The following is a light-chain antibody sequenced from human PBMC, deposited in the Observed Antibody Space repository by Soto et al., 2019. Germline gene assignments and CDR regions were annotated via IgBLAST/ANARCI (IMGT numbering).Light chain of an antibody. CDR1: SGHSNYA. CDR2: LSSDGSH. Sequence: QSVLTQSPSASASLGASVKLTCTLSSGHSNYAIAWHQQQPEKGPRYLMKLSSDGSHSKGDGIPDRFSGSSSGAERYLTISSLQSEDEADYYCQTWDTGARVVFGGGTQLTVL. CDR3: QTWDTGARVV. J-gene: IGLJ2*01. V-gene: IGLV4-69*01.